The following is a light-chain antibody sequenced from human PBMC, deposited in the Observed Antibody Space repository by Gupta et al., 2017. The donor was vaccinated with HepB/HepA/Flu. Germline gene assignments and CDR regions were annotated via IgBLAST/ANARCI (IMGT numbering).Light chain of an antibody. CDR3: QQRRNWPPLT. CDR1: QSVSTY. CDR2: DAS. V-gene: IGKV3-11*01. Sequence: EIVLTQSPATLSLSPGERATLSCRASQSVSTYLAWYQQKPGQPPRLLIYDASNRATGIPARFSGSGSGTDFTLTISSLEPEDFVVYYCQQRRNWPPLTFGGVTKVEIK. J-gene: IGKJ4*01.